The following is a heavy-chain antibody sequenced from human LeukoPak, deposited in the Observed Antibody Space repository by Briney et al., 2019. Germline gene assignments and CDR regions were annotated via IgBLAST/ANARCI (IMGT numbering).Heavy chain of an antibody. Sequence: ASVKVSCKASGYTFTGYYMHWVRQAPGQGLEWMGWINPNSGGTNFAQNFQGRVTMTRDTSISTAYMELSSLRSEDTAVYYCARGRITMVRGLKNNWFDPWGQGTLVTVSS. CDR3: ARGRITMVRGLKNNWFDP. V-gene: IGHV1-2*02. CDR1: GYTFTGYY. CDR2: INPNSGGT. J-gene: IGHJ5*02. D-gene: IGHD3-10*01.